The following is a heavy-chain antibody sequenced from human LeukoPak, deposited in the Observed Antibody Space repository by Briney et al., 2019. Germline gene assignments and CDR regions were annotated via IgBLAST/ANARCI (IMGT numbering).Heavy chain of an antibody. J-gene: IGHJ3*02. CDR3: ARDRILGCGGDCYSDAFDI. V-gene: IGHV1-69*04. D-gene: IGHD2-21*02. CDR1: GGTFSSYA. Sequence: SVKVSCKASGGTFSSYAISWVRQAPGQGLEWMGRIIPILGIANYAQKFQGRVTITADKSTSTAYMELSSLRSADTAVYYCARDRILGCGGDCYSDAFDIWGQGTMVTVPS. CDR2: IIPILGIA.